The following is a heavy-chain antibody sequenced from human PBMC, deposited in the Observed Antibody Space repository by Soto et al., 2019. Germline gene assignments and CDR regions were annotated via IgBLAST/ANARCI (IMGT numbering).Heavy chain of an antibody. J-gene: IGHJ2*01. CDR2: INAGNGNT. Sequence: QVQLVQSGAEVRKPGASVKVSCKASRYSFANYVIYWVRQAPGQRLEWMGWINAGNGNTKYSQKFQGRVTITRDTSATTAYMELSSLRSEDTAVYYCARVGTTVTTYWYFDLWGRGTLVTVSS. V-gene: IGHV1-3*01. D-gene: IGHD4-17*01. CDR1: RYSFANYV. CDR3: ARVGTTVTTYWYFDL.